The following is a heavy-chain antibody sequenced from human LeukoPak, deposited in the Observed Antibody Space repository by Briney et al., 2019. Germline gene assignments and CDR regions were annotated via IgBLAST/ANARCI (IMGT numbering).Heavy chain of an antibody. CDR1: GFIFSNYG. CDR2: IRYDGSNK. CDR3: AKTVGYYRALWYFDL. D-gene: IGHD4-17*01. J-gene: IGHJ2*01. Sequence: GGSLRLSCAASGFIFSNYGMHWVRQAPGKGLEWVAFIRYDGSNKYYADSVKGRFTISRDNSKNTLYLQMNSLRAEDTAVYYCAKTVGYYRALWYFDLWGRGTLVTVSS. V-gene: IGHV3-30*02.